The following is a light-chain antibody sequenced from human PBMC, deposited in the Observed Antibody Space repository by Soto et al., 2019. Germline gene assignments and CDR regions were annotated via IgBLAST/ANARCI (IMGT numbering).Light chain of an antibody. CDR1: SGHSSYA. CDR3: QTWGTGIHVI. CDR2: LDSDGSH. V-gene: IGLV4-69*01. Sequence: QLVLTQSPSATASPGASVKLTCTLSSGHSSYAIAWHQQQPEKGPRYLMKLDSDGSHTKGDAIPDRFSGSSSGAERYLTISSHQSEDEADYYCQTWGTGIHVIFGGGTKVTVL. J-gene: IGLJ2*01.